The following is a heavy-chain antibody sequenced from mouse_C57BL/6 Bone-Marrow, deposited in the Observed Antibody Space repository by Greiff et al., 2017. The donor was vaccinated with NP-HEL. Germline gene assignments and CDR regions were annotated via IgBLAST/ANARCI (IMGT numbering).Heavy chain of an antibody. J-gene: IGHJ3*01. Sequence: QVQLPHSGAALLQPVASVKLSCTASCYTFTGYWLAWVTQRPCPGLEWIGVILPGRGSTTYHEKFKGKATFTADTSSNTAYMQLSSLTTEDSAIYYCARTPRGFAYWGQGTLVTVSA. V-gene: IGHV1-9*01. CDR2: ILPGRGST. CDR3: ARTPRGFAY. CDR1: CYTFTGYW.